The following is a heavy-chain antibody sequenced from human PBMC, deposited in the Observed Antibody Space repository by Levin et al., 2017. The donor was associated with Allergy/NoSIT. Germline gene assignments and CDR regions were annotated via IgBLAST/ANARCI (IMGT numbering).Heavy chain of an antibody. V-gene: IGHV3-66*01. CDR1: GFTVSNNY. CDR2: IYKGTGA. CDR3: AKRLIVQMERLVDAFDI. D-gene: IGHD1-1*01. J-gene: IGHJ3*02. Sequence: GGSLRLSCAASGFTVSNNYVTWVRQAPGKGLEWVSSIYKGTGAYYTDSVKGRFTLSRDNSKNTLYLQMNSLRVEDTAVYYCAKRLIVQMERLVDAFDIWGQGTMVTVSS.